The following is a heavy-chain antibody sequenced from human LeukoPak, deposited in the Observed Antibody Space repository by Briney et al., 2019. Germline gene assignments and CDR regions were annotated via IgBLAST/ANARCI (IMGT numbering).Heavy chain of an antibody. Sequence: PSETLSLTCTVSGGSISSSSYYWGWIRQPPGKGLEWIGSIYYSGSTFHNPSLKSRVTISVDTSKNQFSLKLSSVTAADTAVYYCASYGSEQLWGQGTLVTVS. CDR2: IYYSGST. D-gene: IGHD3-10*01. J-gene: IGHJ4*02. CDR3: ASYGSEQL. V-gene: IGHV4-39*01. CDR1: GGSISSSSYY.